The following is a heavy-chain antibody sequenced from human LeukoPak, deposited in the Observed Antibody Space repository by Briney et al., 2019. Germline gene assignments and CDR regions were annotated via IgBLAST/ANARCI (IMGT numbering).Heavy chain of an antibody. J-gene: IGHJ3*02. CDR2: IYSGGST. CDR1: GLTVSSNY. D-gene: IGHD1-26*01. V-gene: IGHV3-53*01. CDR3: ARGGSYLSAFDI. Sequence: GGSLRLSCAASGLTVSSNYMTWVRQAPGKGLEWVAIIYSGGSTFYADSVKGRFTISRDNSKNTLYLQMNSLRAEDTAVYYCARGGSYLSAFDIWGQGTMVTVSS.